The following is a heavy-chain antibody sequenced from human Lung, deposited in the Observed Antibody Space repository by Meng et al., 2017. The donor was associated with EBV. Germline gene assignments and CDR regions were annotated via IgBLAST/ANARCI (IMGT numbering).Heavy chain of an antibody. D-gene: IGHD3-22*01. CDR3: ARVTGKIYYDGSGYPEAFDY. Sequence: QVPLQEAGPGLVKPSQTLSLTCTVSGDSISSTDYYWSWVRQPPGKGLEWIGYIYYSGSRYYNPSLKSRVTISVDTSKNQFSLKLSSVTAADTAVYYCARVTGKIYYDGSGYPEAFDYWGQGTLVTVSS. CDR1: GDSISSTDYY. CDR2: IYYSGSR. J-gene: IGHJ4*02. V-gene: IGHV4-30-4*01.